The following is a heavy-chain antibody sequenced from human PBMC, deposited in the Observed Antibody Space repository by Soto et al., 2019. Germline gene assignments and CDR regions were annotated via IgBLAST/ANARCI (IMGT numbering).Heavy chain of an antibody. CDR3: ARDPFRGYGYYYYYGMDV. CDR1: GLTFSSYA. J-gene: IGHJ6*02. CDR2: ISYDGSNK. D-gene: IGHD6-25*01. V-gene: IGHV3-30-3*01. Sequence: QVQLVESGGGVVQPGRSLRLSCAASGLTFSSYAMHWVRQAPGKGLEWVAVISYDGSNKYYADSVKGRFTISRDNSKNTLYLHMNSLRAQDTAVYYCARDPFRGYGYYYYYGMDVWGQGTTVTVSS.